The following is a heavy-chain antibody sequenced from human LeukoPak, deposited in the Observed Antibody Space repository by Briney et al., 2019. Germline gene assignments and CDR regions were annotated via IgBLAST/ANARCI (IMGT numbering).Heavy chain of an antibody. CDR2: IYYSGST. V-gene: IGHV4-61*05. Sequence: SETLSLTCTVSGGSITSSSHYWGWIRQPPGKGLGWIGYIYYSGSTNYNPSLKSRVTISVDTSKNQFSLKLSSVTAADTAVYYCARDSVPANWFDPWGQGTLVTVSS. J-gene: IGHJ5*02. CDR1: GGSITSSSHY. CDR3: ARDSVPANWFDP. D-gene: IGHD2-2*01.